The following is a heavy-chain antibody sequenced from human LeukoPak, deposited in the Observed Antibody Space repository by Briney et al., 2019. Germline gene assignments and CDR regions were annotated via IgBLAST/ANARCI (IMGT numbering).Heavy chain of an antibody. Sequence: SETLSLTCAVYGGSLSDYYWSWSRQTPGKGLEWIGEINHSGSTSYNPALKSRVTISVDTSKNQFSLKLSSVTAADTAVYYCARGGWYPESFQHWGQGALVTVSS. J-gene: IGHJ1*01. V-gene: IGHV4-34*01. D-gene: IGHD6-19*01. CDR2: INHSGST. CDR3: ARGGWYPESFQH. CDR1: GGSLSDYY.